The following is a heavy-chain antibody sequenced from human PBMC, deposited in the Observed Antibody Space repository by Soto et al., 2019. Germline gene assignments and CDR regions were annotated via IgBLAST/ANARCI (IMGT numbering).Heavy chain of an antibody. Sequence: SETLSLTCTVSGGSSSSYYWSWIRQPPGKGLEWIGYIYYSGSTNYNPSLKSRVTISVDTSKNQFSLKLSSVTAADTAVYYCARVYGSGSKKLGYYYYMDVWGKGTTVTVSS. D-gene: IGHD6-19*01. J-gene: IGHJ6*03. CDR1: GGSSSSYY. V-gene: IGHV4-59*01. CDR3: ARVYGSGSKKLGYYYYMDV. CDR2: IYYSGST.